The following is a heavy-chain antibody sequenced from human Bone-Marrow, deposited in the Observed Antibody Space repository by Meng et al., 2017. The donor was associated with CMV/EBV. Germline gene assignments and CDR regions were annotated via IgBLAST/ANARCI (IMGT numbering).Heavy chain of an antibody. Sequence: GGSLRLSCAASGFTFSSYWMSWVRQAPGKGLKWVANIKQDGSEKYYVDSVKGRFTISRDNAKNSLYLQMNSLRAEDTAVYYCARGGAVAGPRGWFDPWGQGTLVTVSS. CDR1: GFTFSSYW. CDR2: IKQDGSEK. D-gene: IGHD6-19*01. V-gene: IGHV3-7*01. J-gene: IGHJ5*02. CDR3: ARGGAVAGPRGWFDP.